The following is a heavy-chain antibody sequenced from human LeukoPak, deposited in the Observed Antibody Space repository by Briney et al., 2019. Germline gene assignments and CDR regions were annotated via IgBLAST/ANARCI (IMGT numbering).Heavy chain of an antibody. CDR3: TTSGVDCSSTSCYFYYYYMDV. J-gene: IGHJ6*03. CDR2: IESKTDGGTT. D-gene: IGHD2-2*01. Sequence: GGFLRLSCAASGFTFSNAWMSWVRQAPGKGPEWVGRIESKTDGGTTDYAAPVKGRFTISRDDSKNTLYLQMNSLKTEDTAVYYCTTSGVDCSSTSCYFYYYYMDVWGKGTTVTVSS. V-gene: IGHV3-15*04. CDR1: GFTFSNAW.